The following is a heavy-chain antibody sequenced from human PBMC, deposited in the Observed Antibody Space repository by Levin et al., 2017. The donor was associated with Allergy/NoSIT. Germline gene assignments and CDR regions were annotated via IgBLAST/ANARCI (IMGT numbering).Heavy chain of an antibody. CDR1: GFIFSDYY. V-gene: IGHV3-11*01. CDR2: ISSSGVTI. J-gene: IGHJ4*02. D-gene: IGHD3-9*01. Sequence: LSLTCAASGFIFSDYYMTWIRQAPGKGLEWISYISSSGVTIYYADSVRDRFIISRDNAKNSLYLQMSSLRTEDTAIYYCARGTYYDVLTGFSADDWGQGTLVTVSS. CDR3: ARGTYYDVLTGFSADD.